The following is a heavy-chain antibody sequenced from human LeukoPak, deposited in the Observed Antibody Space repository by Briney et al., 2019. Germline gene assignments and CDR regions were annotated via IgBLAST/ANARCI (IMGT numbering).Heavy chain of an antibody. D-gene: IGHD4-17*01. J-gene: IGHJ4*02. CDR1: GFIFSSYG. CDR2: ISGSGGST. CDR3: ARVVDHDYGDYYLDY. Sequence: GGSLRLSCVASGFIFSSYGMSWVRQAPGKGLEWVSAISGSGGSTDYADSVKGRLTISRDNSKNTLYLQMNSLRAEDTAVYYCARVVDHDYGDYYLDYWGQGTLVTVSS. V-gene: IGHV3-23*01.